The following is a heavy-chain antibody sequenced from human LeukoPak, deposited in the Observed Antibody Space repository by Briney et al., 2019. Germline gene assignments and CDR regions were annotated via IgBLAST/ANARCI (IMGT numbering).Heavy chain of an antibody. D-gene: IGHD3-16*02. V-gene: IGHV4-4*07. CDR2: IYTSGST. J-gene: IGHJ4*02. Sequence: SETLSLTCTVSGGSISSYYWSWIRQPAGKGLERIGRIYTSGSTNYNPSLKSRVTMSVDTSKNQFSLKLSSVTAADTAVYYCARAYVWGSYRYAGFDNWGQGTLVTVSS. CDR3: ARAYVWGSYRYAGFDN. CDR1: GGSISSYY.